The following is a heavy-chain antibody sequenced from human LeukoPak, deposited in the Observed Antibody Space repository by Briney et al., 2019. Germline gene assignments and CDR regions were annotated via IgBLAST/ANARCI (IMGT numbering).Heavy chain of an antibody. CDR1: GGSLSSGSDY. CDR3: ARSGYSNFDY. V-gene: IGHV4-61*02. J-gene: IGHJ4*02. Sequence: PSQTLSLTCTVSGGSLSSGSDYWSWIRQSAGKGLEWIGRIYASGNTNYNPSLKSRVTISVDTSKNQFSLKLSSVTAADTAVYYCARSGYSNFDYWGQGTLVTVSS. D-gene: IGHD3-3*01. CDR2: IYASGNT.